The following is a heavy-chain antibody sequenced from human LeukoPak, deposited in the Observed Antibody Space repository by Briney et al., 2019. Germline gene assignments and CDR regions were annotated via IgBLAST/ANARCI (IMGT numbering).Heavy chain of an antibody. Sequence: GGSLRLSCAASGFTFSDYYMSWIRQAPGKGLEWVSYISSSGSTIYYADSVKGRFTISRDNAKNSLYLQMNSLRAEDTAVYYCARGGRRWLQLLGFVGDGLFDYWGQGTLATVSS. D-gene: IGHD5-24*01. J-gene: IGHJ4*02. CDR3: ARGGRRWLQLLGFVGDGLFDY. CDR1: GFTFSDYY. V-gene: IGHV3-11*01. CDR2: ISSSGSTI.